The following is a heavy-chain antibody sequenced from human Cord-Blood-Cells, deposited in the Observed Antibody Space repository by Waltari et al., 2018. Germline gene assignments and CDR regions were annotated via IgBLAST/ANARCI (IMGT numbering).Heavy chain of an antibody. Sequence: QVQLVESGGGVVQPGRSLRLSCAASGFTFSSYGMHWVRQAPGKGVEWVAVIWYAGRNKYYAESVKGRFTIARDNSKNTLYLQMSSLRTKDTAVYYCARDRPSSSFDYWGQGTLVTVSS. CDR1: GFTFSSYG. D-gene: IGHD6-6*01. V-gene: IGHV3-33*01. CDR2: IWYAGRNK. CDR3: ARDRPSSSFDY. J-gene: IGHJ4*02.